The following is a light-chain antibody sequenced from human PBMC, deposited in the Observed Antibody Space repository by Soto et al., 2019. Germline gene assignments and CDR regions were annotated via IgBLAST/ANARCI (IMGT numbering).Light chain of an antibody. CDR3: QHYGSSPPYT. Sequence: EIVLTQSPGTLSLSPGERATLSCRASHSVSSSYLAWYQQKPGQAPRLLIYGASSRATGIPDRFSGSGSGTDFTLTISRLEPEDFAEYYCQHYGSSPPYTFGQGTKLEIK. CDR2: GAS. CDR1: HSVSSSY. J-gene: IGKJ2*01. V-gene: IGKV3-20*01.